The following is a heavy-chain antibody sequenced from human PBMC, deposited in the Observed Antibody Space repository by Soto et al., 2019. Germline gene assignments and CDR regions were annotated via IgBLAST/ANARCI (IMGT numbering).Heavy chain of an antibody. V-gene: IGHV3-23*01. CDR2: ISGNGGST. CDR3: AKVKLRNLYYFDY. J-gene: IGHJ4*02. Sequence: EVQLLESGGDLVQPGGSLKLTCATSGFTFTTYAMSWVRQAPGKGLEWVSSISGNGGSTYYAESVRGRFTVSRDSSKNTLFLQMDRLTAEDTAVYFCAKVKLRNLYYFDYWGQGTLVTVSS. CDR1: GFTFTTYA.